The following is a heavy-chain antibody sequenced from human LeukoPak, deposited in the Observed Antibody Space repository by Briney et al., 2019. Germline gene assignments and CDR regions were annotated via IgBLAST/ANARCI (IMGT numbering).Heavy chain of an antibody. V-gene: IGHV1-69*13. CDR1: GGTFISYA. CDR2: IIPIFGTA. CDR3: ARDGDLVVRGTYDY. D-gene: IGHD3-10*01. J-gene: IGHJ4*02. Sequence: GASVTVSCKASGGTFISYAISWVRQAPGQGLEWMGGIIPIFGTANYAQKFQGRVTITADESTSTAYMELSSLRSEDTAVYYCARDGDLVVRGTYDYWGQGTLVTVSS.